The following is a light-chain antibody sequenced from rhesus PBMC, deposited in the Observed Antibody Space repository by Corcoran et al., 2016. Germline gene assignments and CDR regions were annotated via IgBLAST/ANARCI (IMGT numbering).Light chain of an antibody. J-gene: IGKJ2*01. V-gene: IGKV1-22*01. CDR3: QHYSSSPYS. CDR1: QSISSW. CDR2: KAS. Sequence: DIQMTQSPSSLSASVGDTVTITCRASQSISSWLAWYQQKPGKAPQVLIYKASTLQSGVPSRFIGSGSGTDFPLTISSLRSEDFATYYCQHYSSSPYSFGQGTKVEV.